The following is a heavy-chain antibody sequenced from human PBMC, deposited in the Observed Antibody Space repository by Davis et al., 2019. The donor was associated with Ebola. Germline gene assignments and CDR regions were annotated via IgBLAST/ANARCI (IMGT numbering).Heavy chain of an antibody. V-gene: IGHV3-64D*06. J-gene: IGHJ4*02. CDR1: GFPFSSYA. Sequence: GESLKISCSASGFPFSSYAMHWVRQAPGKGLESVSRISTNGENTYYAESVKGRFTISRDNSKDTLYLQMRSLRTEDTAVYYCVKDRFTVVVVHGGFDYWGQGTLVTVSS. CDR3: VKDRFTVVVVHGGFDY. D-gene: IGHD2-15*01. CDR2: ISTNGENT.